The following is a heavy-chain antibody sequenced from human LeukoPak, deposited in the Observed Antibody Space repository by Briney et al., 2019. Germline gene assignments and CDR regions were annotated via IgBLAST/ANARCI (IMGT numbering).Heavy chain of an antibody. D-gene: IGHD6-6*01. J-gene: IGHJ6*03. CDR2: IYSGGTT. Sequence: PGGSLRLSCAASGFTVSSNYMIWVRQAPGKGLEWVSVIYSGGTTYYSDSGKGRFTISRDNSENTLYLQLNSLRAEDTAVYYCARADYTSSSQYSYYFYMDVWGTGTTVTVSS. CDR1: GFTVSSNY. CDR3: ARADYTSSSQYSYYFYMDV. V-gene: IGHV3-53*01.